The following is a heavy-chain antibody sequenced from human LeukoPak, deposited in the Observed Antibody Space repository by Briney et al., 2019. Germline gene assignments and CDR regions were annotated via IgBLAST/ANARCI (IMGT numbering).Heavy chain of an antibody. J-gene: IGHJ4*02. CDR1: GFTVSSNY. V-gene: IGHV3-11*01. Sequence: GGSLRLSCAASGFTVSSNYMSWIRQTPGKGLEWVSYISTSGSTTYYADSVKGRFTISRDNSKNTLYLQMNSLRAEDTAVYYCAKGMVVAAGRLFDYWGQGTLVTVSS. D-gene: IGHD2-15*01. CDR2: ISTSGSTT. CDR3: AKGMVVAAGRLFDY.